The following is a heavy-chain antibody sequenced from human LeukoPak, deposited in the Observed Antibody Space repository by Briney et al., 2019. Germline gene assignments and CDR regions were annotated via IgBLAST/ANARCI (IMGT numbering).Heavy chain of an antibody. CDR3: ARQSSSSIYWYFDL. Sequence: PSETLSLTCTVSGGSISSYYWSWIRQPPGKGLEWIGYIYYSGSTNYNPSLKGRVTISVDTSKNQFSLKLSSVTAADTAVYYCARQSSSSIYWYFDLWGRGTLVTVSS. V-gene: IGHV4-59*01. CDR1: GGSISSYY. D-gene: IGHD6-6*01. CDR2: IYYSGST. J-gene: IGHJ2*01.